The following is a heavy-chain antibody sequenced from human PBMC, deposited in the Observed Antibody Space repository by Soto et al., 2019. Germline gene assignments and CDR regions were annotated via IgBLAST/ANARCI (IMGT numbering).Heavy chain of an antibody. Sequence: PGGSLRLSCAASGFTFSSYWMHWVRQAPGKGLVWVSRINSDGSSTSYADSVKGRFTISRDNAKNTLYLQMNSLRAEDTAVYYCARDSARGYSYGYPDYWGQGTLVTVSS. CDR1: GFTFSSYW. J-gene: IGHJ4*02. CDR2: INSDGSST. CDR3: ARDSARGYSYGYPDY. D-gene: IGHD5-18*01. V-gene: IGHV3-74*01.